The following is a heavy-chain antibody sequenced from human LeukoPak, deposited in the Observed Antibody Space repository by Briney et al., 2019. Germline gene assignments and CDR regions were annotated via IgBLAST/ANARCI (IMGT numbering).Heavy chain of an antibody. V-gene: IGHV3-23*01. Sequence: PGGSLRLSCAASGFTFSSYAMSWVRQAPGKGLEWVSAISGSGGSIYYADSVKGRFTISRDNSKNTLYLQMNSLRAEDTAVYYCAKDEAATYDFWSGYPYYYYGMDVWGQGTTVTVSS. CDR1: GFTFSSYA. D-gene: IGHD3-3*01. CDR3: AKDEAATYDFWSGYPYYYYGMDV. J-gene: IGHJ6*02. CDR2: ISGSGGSI.